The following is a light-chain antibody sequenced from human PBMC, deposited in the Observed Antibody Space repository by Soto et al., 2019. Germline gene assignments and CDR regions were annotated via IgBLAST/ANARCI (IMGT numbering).Light chain of an antibody. CDR3: QQYNSYSRT. V-gene: IGKV1-17*01. CDR2: AAS. CDR1: QGIRND. J-gene: IGKJ1*01. Sequence: DSPITQSPSSLSASVEDRVTITCRASQGIRNDLGWYQQKPGKAPKRLIYAASSLQSGVPSRFSGSGSGTEFTLTISSLQPDDFATYYCQQYNSYSRTFGQGTKVDI.